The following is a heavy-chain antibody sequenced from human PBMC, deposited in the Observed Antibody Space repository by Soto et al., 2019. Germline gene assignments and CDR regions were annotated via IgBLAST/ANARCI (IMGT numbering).Heavy chain of an antibody. CDR1: GGTFSSYA. D-gene: IGHD2-15*01. J-gene: IGHJ4*02. Sequence: QVQLVQSGAEVKKPGSSVKVSCKASGGTFSSYAISWVRQAPGPGLEWMGGITSIFGTANYAQKFQGRVTITADESTSTAYMELSSLRSEDTAVYYCARDPAWCSGGSCPIDYWGQGTLVTVSS. CDR2: ITSIFGTA. CDR3: ARDPAWCSGGSCPIDY. V-gene: IGHV1-69*01.